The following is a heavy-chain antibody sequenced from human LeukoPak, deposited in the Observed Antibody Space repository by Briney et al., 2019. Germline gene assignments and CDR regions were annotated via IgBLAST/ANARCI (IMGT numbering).Heavy chain of an antibody. CDR2: INHSGST. D-gene: IGHD6-19*01. V-gene: IGHV4-34*01. CDR3: ARGLEGRLVSATVIDY. Sequence: PSETLSLTCAVYGGSFSGYYWSWIRQPPGKGLEWIGEINHSGSTNYNPSLKSRVTISVDTSKNQFSLKQSSVTAADTAVYYCARGLEGRLVSATVIDYWGQGTLVTVSS. J-gene: IGHJ4*02. CDR1: GGSFSGYY.